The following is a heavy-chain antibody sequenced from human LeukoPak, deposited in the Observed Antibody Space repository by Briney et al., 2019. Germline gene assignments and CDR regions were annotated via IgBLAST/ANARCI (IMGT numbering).Heavy chain of an antibody. CDR3: ARTHDYVWGSPYYFDY. D-gene: IGHD3-16*01. CDR1: GGSISSSSYY. J-gene: IGHJ4*02. CDR2: IYYSGST. Sequence: SETLSLTCTVSGGSISSSSYYWGWIRQPPGKGLEWIGSIYYSGSTYYNPSLKSRVTISVDTSKNQFSLKLSSVTAADTAVYCCARTHDYVWGSPYYFDYWGQGTLVTVSS. V-gene: IGHV4-39*01.